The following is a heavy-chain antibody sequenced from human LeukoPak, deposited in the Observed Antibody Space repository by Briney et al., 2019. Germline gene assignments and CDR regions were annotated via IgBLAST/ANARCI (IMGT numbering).Heavy chain of an antibody. D-gene: IGHD1-26*01. Sequence: PGGSLRLSCAASGFSFSTYAMSWVRQAPGKGLEWVSAISAGGATIYYADSVKGRFTVSRDNSKNTLYLHMNSLRAEDTAIYYCAKDSGGTYFYYYYYMDVWGKGTPVTVSS. CDR2: ISAGGATI. CDR3: AKDSGGTYFYYYYYMDV. CDR1: GFSFSTYA. V-gene: IGHV3-23*01. J-gene: IGHJ6*03.